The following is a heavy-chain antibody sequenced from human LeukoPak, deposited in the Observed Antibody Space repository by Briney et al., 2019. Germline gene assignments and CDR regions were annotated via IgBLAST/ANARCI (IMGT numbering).Heavy chain of an antibody. Sequence: SETLSLTRTVSGGSISSSSYYWGWIRQPPGKGLEWIGSIYYSGSTYYNPSLKSRVTISVDTSKNQFSLKPSSVIAADTAVYYCARLFSIAAAGTGYFDYWGQGTLVTVSS. CDR3: ARLFSIAAAGTGYFDY. V-gene: IGHV4-39*01. D-gene: IGHD6-13*01. CDR2: IYYSGST. CDR1: GGSISSSSYY. J-gene: IGHJ4*02.